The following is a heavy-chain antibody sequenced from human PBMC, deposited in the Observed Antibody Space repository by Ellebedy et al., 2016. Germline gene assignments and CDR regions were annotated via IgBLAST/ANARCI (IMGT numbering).Heavy chain of an antibody. Sequence: GESLKISXAASGFTFSSYAMSWVRQAPGKGLEWVSAISGSGGSTYYADSVKGRFTISRDNSKNTLYLQMNSLRAEDTAVYYCAKASGGRYRDDVRFDPWGQGTLVTVSS. CDR3: AKASGGRYRDDVRFDP. J-gene: IGHJ5*02. CDR2: ISGSGGST. D-gene: IGHD2-15*01. V-gene: IGHV3-23*01. CDR1: GFTFSSYA.